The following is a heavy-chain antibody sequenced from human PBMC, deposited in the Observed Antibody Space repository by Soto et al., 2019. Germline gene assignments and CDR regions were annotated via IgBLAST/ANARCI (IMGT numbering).Heavy chain of an antibody. CDR2: VYHTGRT. D-gene: IGHD3-3*01. J-gene: IGHJ4*02. CDR1: GGSFKSGSYS. V-gene: IGHV4-61*01. CDR3: ARDFAYFEA. Sequence: PSEPLSLTCTVSGGSFKSGSYSWSWIRQPPGKGLEWIGYVYHTGRTSYNPSLKSRVSISMDTSKNQFSLNLDSVTAADTAVYFCARDFAYFEAWGQGTLVTVSS.